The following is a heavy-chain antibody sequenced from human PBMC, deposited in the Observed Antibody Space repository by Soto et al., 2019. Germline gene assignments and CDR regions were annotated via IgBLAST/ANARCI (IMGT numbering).Heavy chain of an antibody. CDR2: IYFSGST. CDR3: ASSSSSWRRFDS. V-gene: IGHV4-31*03. Sequence: QVPLQESGPGLVKPSQTLSLTCTVSGGSISSGGYYWSWIRQHPGKGLEWIGYIYFSGSTYYNPSLKSRVTISVDTSKSHFSLRLTSVTAADTAVYYCASSSSSWRRFDSWGQGTLVTVSS. CDR1: GGSISSGGYY. J-gene: IGHJ5*01. D-gene: IGHD6-13*01.